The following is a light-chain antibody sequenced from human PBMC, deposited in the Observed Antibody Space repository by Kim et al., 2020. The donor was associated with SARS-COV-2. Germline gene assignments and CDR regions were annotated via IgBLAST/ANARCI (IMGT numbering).Light chain of an antibody. J-gene: IGLJ1*01. V-gene: IGLV3-1*01. CDR1: KLGDNY. CDR2: QDA. CDR3: QTWDSSSGV. Sequence: ASAGQTAGVTCSGDKLGDNYVFWYEKGPGQSPVLVSYQDAKQPSGIPERFSGSIYGNTATLTISETQAMDEADYYCQTWDSSSGVFGTGTKVTVL.